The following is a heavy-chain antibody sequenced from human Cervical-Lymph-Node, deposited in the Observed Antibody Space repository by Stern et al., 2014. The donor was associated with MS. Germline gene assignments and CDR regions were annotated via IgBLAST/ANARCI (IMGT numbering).Heavy chain of an antibody. J-gene: IGHJ4*02. Sequence: VQLVQSGAEVKKPGASVKVSCKASGYTFTSYYMHWVRQAPAQGLEWMGIINPSGGTTNHAQKFQGRVTMTRDTSTSTVYMELSSLRSEDTAVYYCAREKRDCSGGSCYSRDDYWGQGTLVTVSS. V-gene: IGHV1-46*03. D-gene: IGHD2-15*01. CDR1: GYTFTSYY. CDR2: INPSGGTT. CDR3: AREKRDCSGGSCYSRDDY.